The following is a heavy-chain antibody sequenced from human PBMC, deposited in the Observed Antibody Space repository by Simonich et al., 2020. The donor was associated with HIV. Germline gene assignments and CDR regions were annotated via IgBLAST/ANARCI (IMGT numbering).Heavy chain of an antibody. Sequence: QVQLQESGPGLVEPSETLSLTCAVSNYSSTNTYYWAWIRQPPGRGLEWIGEINHSGNTNYNPSLKSRVTMSVDTSKNQFSLKLNSVTAADTAVYYCARHLGLAGSNWFDAWGQGTLVTVFS. J-gene: IGHJ5*02. V-gene: IGHV4-38-2*01. D-gene: IGHD6-19*01. CDR1: NYSSTNTYY. CDR2: INHSGNT. CDR3: ARHLGLAGSNWFDA.